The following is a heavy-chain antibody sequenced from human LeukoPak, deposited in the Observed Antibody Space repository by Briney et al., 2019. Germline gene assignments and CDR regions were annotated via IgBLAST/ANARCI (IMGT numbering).Heavy chain of an antibody. J-gene: IGHJ4*02. CDR2: ISSSTTYI. Sequence: PGGSLRLSCAACGFTFSTYEASWVRQAPGKGLEWVASISSSTTYIYYADSLKGRFTISRADAKNSLYLQMSSLRAEDTAVYYCAREVIGGNSAWGQGALVTVSA. CDR3: AREVIGGNSA. D-gene: IGHD4-23*01. V-gene: IGHV3-21*01. CDR1: GFTFSTYE.